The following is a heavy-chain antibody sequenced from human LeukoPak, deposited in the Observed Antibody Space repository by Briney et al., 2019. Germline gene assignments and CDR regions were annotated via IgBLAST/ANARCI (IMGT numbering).Heavy chain of an antibody. CDR1: GFTFSSSW. CDR3: ARHGPDCFDY. J-gene: IGHJ4*02. CDR2: INRDGSNQ. D-gene: IGHD4/OR15-4a*01. Sequence: GGSLRLSCAASGFTFSSSWMGWVRQAPGKGLEWVANINRDGSNQYYVDSAKGRFTVSRDNAKKSLDLQMHSLRAEDTAVYYCARHGPDCFDYWGQGTLVTVSS. V-gene: IGHV3-7*05.